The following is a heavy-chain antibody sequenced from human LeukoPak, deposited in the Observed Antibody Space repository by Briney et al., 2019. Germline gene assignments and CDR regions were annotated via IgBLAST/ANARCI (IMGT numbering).Heavy chain of an antibody. CDR2: IYYSGST. J-gene: IGHJ5*02. V-gene: IGHV4-61*01. D-gene: IGHD6-13*01. CDR1: GGSVSSGSYY. Sequence: SETLSLTCTVSGGSVSSGSYYWSWIRQPPGKGLEWIGYIYYSGSTNYNPSLKSRVTISVDTSKNQFSLKLSSVTAADTAVYYCAREISGSSYLTWFDPWGQGTLVTVSS. CDR3: AREISGSSYLTWFDP.